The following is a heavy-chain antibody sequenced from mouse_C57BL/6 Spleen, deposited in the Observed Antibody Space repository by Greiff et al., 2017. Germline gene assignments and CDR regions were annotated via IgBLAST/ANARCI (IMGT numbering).Heavy chain of an antibody. J-gene: IGHJ1*03. D-gene: IGHD2-5*01. Sequence: EVKLQESGPGLVKPSQSLSLTCSVTGYSITSGYYWNWIRQFPGNKLEWMGYISYDGSNNYNPSLKNRISITRDTSKNQFFLKLNSVTTEDTATYYCARRGAYSNYVYWYFDVWGTGTTVTVSS. CDR2: ISYDGSN. CDR1: GYSITSGYY. V-gene: IGHV3-6*01. CDR3: ARRGAYSNYVYWYFDV.